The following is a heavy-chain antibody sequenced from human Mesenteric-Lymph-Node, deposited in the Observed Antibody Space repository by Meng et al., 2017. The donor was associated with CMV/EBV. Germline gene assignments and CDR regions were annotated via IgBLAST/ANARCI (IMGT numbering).Heavy chain of an antibody. D-gene: IGHD3-10*01. CDR2: INPKSGET. CDR1: GYNFIDYY. CDR3: ARVRGSDGIDV. J-gene: IGHJ6*02. Sequence: ASVKVSCKASGYNFIDYYMNWVRQAPGQGLEWMGWINPKSGETSYQRRFQGSVTMTRDTSISTAYMELSRVRFDDTAVYYCARVRGSDGIDVWGQGTTVTVSS. V-gene: IGHV1-2*02.